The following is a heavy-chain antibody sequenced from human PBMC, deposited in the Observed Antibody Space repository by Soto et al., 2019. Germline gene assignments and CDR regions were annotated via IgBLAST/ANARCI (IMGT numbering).Heavy chain of an antibody. V-gene: IGHV4-59*01. CDR2: IYYSGST. CDR1: GGSISSYY. D-gene: IGHD2-8*01. J-gene: IGHJ5*02. CDR3: ASSPRYCTNGVCYLFDP. Sequence: PSETLSLTCTVSGGSISSYYWSWIRQPPGKGLEWIGYIYYSGSTNYNPSLKSRVTISVDTSKNQFFLKLSSVTAADTAVYYCASSPRYCTNGVCYLFDPWGQGTLVTVSS.